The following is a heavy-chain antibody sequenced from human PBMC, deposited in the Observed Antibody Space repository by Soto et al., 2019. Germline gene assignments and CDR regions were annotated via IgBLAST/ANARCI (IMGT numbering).Heavy chain of an antibody. D-gene: IGHD6-13*01. V-gene: IGHV3-30*09. Sequence: QVQLVESGGCVVQPGRSLRLSCAASRFIFSDYAMHWVRQAPGKGLAWVAVISYGGDNKYYAESVRGRFAISRDNLKNTLYLQMNSLNPEDTAVYHCAKARHSTSWYGVEADFWGQGTLVTVSS. CDR3: AKARHSTSWYGVEADF. CDR1: RFIFSDYA. CDR2: ISYGGDNK. J-gene: IGHJ4*02.